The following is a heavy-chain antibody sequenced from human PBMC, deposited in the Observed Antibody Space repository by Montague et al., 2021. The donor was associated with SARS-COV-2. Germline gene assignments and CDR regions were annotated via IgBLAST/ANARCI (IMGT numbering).Heavy chain of an antibody. D-gene: IGHD2-2*01. J-gene: IGHJ6*02. CDR2: IYTSGST. V-gene: IGHV4-61*02. CDR3: ARVPYRLLFVPRYYGMDV. CDR1: GGSISSGSYY. Sequence: TLSLTCTVSGGSISSGSYYWSWIRQPAGKGLEWIGRIYTSGSTSYNPSLKSRVTISVDTSKNQFSLKLSSATAADTAVYYCARVPYRLLFVPRYYGMDVWGQGTTVTVSS.